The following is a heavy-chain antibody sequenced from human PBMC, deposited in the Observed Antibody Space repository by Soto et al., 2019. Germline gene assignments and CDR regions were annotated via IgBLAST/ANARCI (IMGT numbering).Heavy chain of an antibody. D-gene: IGHD5-18*01. CDR1: CGHFSGFY. CDR2: IRHSGST. Sequence: SETLSLTCAVYCGHFSGFYWSWIRQPPGKGLEWIGEIRHSGSTNYNPSLKSRVTVSVDTSKNQFSLKLNSVTAADTAVYYCAIDGGYSNGEYYYYYYAMDIWGQGTTVTVSS. J-gene: IGHJ6*02. CDR3: AIDGGYSNGEYYYYYYAMDI. V-gene: IGHV4-34*01.